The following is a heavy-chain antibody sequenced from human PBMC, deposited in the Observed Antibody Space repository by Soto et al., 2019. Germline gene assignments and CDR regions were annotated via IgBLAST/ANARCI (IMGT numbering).Heavy chain of an antibody. CDR2: IKSKTDGGTT. D-gene: IGHD6-13*01. CDR3: TTVVGSSSWFGTFDAFDI. Sequence: EVQLVESGGGLVKPGGSLRLSCAASGFTLSNAWMSWVRQAPGKGLEWVGRIKSKTDGGTTDYAAPVKGRFTISRDDSKNTLYLQMNSLKTEDTAVYYCTTVVGSSSWFGTFDAFDIWGQGTMVTVSS. V-gene: IGHV3-15*01. CDR1: GFTLSNAW. J-gene: IGHJ3*02.